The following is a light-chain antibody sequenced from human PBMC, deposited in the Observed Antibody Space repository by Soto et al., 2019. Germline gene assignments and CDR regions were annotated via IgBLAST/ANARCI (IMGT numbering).Light chain of an antibody. J-gene: IGKJ2*01. CDR1: QVIGSRY. CDR3: QQFGSSIPHT. Sequence: ESVMTQSAGTLSLSPGERATISCRASQVIGSRYLAWYHQKSGQAPRLLIYGASSRATGIPDRFSGSGSGTDFTLTISRLEPEDFGVYYCQQFGSSIPHTFGQGTKVDIK. CDR2: GAS. V-gene: IGKV3-20*01.